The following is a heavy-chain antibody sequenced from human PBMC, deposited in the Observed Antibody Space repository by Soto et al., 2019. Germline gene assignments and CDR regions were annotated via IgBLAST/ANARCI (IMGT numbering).Heavy chain of an antibody. D-gene: IGHD3-22*01. Sequence: GGSLRLSCAASGFTFSSYAMHWVRQAPGKGLEWVAVISYDGSNKYYADSEKGRFTISRDNSKNTLYLQMNSLRAEDTAVYYCARAHGPYYDSSYYGLARNYFDYWAQGTLVTVSS. CDR3: ARAHGPYYDSSYYGLARNYFDY. CDR1: GFTFSSYA. V-gene: IGHV3-30-3*01. J-gene: IGHJ4*02. CDR2: ISYDGSNK.